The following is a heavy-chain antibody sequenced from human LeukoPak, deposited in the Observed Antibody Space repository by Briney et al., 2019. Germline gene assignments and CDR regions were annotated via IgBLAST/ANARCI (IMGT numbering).Heavy chain of an antibody. J-gene: IGHJ4*02. CDR2: IYYSGST. Sequence: SETLSLTCTVSGGSISSYYWSWIRQPPGKGLEWIGYIYYSGSTNYNPSLKSRVTISVDTSKNQFSLKLSAVTAADTAVYYCARQGTGRIAALTDYWGQGTLVTVSS. CDR3: ARQGTGRIAALTDY. CDR1: GGSISSYY. V-gene: IGHV4-59*08. D-gene: IGHD7-27*01.